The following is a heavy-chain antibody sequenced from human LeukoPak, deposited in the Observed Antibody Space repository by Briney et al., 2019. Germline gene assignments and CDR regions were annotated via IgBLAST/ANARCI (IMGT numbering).Heavy chain of an antibody. D-gene: IGHD2-21*02. J-gene: IGHJ4*02. CDR3: ARERPYCGGDCRWGYFDY. Sequence: SVKVSCKASGGTFSSYAISWVRQAPGQGLEWMGRIIPILGIANYAQKFQGRVTITADKSTSTAYMELSSLRSEDTAVYYCARERPYCGGDCRWGYFDYWGQGTLVTVSS. CDR2: IIPILGIA. CDR1: GGTFSSYA. V-gene: IGHV1-69*04.